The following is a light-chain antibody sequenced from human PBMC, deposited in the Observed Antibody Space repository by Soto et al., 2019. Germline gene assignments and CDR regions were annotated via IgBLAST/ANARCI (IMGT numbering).Light chain of an antibody. CDR2: GAS. Sequence: EAVLTQSPGTLSLSAGERATLSCRASQSVAANSLAWYQQKRGQAPRLLIYGASSRATGIPDRFSGSGSGTDFTLTISRLEPEDFSVYYCHQYGTAPLTFGPGTKVDIK. CDR3: HQYGTAPLT. J-gene: IGKJ3*01. CDR1: QSVAANS. V-gene: IGKV3-20*01.